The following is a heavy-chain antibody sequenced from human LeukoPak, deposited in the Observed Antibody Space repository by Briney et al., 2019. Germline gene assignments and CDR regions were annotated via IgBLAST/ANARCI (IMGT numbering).Heavy chain of an antibody. D-gene: IGHD2/OR15-2a*01. CDR1: GGCFSGYY. J-gene: IGHJ4*02. CDR2: INHSGST. CDR3: ARGPIVGAKD. Sequence: PSETLSLTCAIYGGCFSGYYWSWIRQPPGKGLEWIGEINHSGSTNYNPSLKSRVTISVDTSKNQFSLKLSSVTAADTAVYYCARGPIVGAKDWGQGTLVTVSS. V-gene: IGHV4-34*01.